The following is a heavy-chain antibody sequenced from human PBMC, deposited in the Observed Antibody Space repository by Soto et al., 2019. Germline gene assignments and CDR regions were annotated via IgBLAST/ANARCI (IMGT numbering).Heavy chain of an antibody. CDR1: GGTFSSYT. CDR3: ARGYYSGSNPSSFDY. J-gene: IGHJ4*02. CDR2: ITPTLNIA. Sequence: QLQLVQSGAEVREPGSSVKVSCKASGGTFSSYTLIWVRQAPGQGLEWMGGITPTLNIAKYAEKFQGRVTITADESTSTVNMHLSSLRSEDTAVYFCARGYYSGSNPSSFDYWGQGTLVAVSS. V-gene: IGHV1-69*01. D-gene: IGHD1-26*01.